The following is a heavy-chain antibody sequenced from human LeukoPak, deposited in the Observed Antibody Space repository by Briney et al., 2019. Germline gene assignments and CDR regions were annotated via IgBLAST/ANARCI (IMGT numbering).Heavy chain of an antibody. Sequence: SETLSLTCTVSGGSINSGSYYWTWIRQPAGKGLEWIGRIYTSGSTYYNPSLKSRVTISVDTSKNQFSLKLSSVTAADTAMYYCARQIYSSQPFDCWGQGTLVTVSS. CDR2: IYTSGST. V-gene: IGHV4-61*02. CDR3: ARQIYSSQPFDC. D-gene: IGHD6-13*01. CDR1: GGSINSGSYY. J-gene: IGHJ4*02.